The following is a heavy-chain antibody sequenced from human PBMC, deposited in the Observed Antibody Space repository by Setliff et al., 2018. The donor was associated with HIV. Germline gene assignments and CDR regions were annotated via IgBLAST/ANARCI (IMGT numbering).Heavy chain of an antibody. CDR3: ARKDGVGYCDSNSCYGIGPIDF. V-gene: IGHV1-8*02. CDR2: MMPSSGNT. J-gene: IGHJ4*02. Sequence: ASVKVSCKASGYTFTSYDINWVRQATGQGLEWMGWMMPSSGNTGYAQKFQGRLTMTRNTSISTAYMELTSLRSDDTAVYYCARKDGVGYCDSNSCYGIGPIDFWGQGSLVTVS. D-gene: IGHD2-2*01. CDR1: GYTFTSYD.